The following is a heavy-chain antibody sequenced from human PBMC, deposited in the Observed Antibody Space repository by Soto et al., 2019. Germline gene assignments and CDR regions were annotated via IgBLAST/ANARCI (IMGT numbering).Heavy chain of an antibody. CDR1: GGTFSSYA. CDR2: IIPILGTA. Sequence: SVKVSCKAYGGTFSSYAISWVRQAPGLGLEWMGGIIPILGTANYARKFQGRVTITADESTSTAYMELSSLRSEDTAVYYCARDAPGYWTPYPYYYCGMDVWGQGTTDTVS. D-gene: IGHD6-25*01. J-gene: IGHJ6*02. CDR3: ARDAPGYWTPYPYYYCGMDV. V-gene: IGHV1-69*13.